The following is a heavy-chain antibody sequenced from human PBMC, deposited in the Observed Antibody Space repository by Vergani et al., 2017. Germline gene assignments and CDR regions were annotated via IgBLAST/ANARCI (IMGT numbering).Heavy chain of an antibody. CDR1: GYTFTSYY. CDR2: INPSGGST. D-gene: IGHD3-22*01. Sequence: QVQLVQSGAEVKKPGASVKVSCKASGYTFTSYYMHWVRQAPGQGLGMGIINPSGGSTSYAQKFQGRVTMTRDTSTSTVYMELSSLRSEDTAVYYCTRGWYYDSIAYWAYWGQGTLVTVSS. CDR3: TRGWYYDSIAYWAY. V-gene: IGHV1-46*03. J-gene: IGHJ4*02.